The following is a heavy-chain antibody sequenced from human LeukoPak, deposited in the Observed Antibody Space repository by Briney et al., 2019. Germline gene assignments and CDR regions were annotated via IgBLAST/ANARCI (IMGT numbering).Heavy chain of an antibody. D-gene: IGHD3-10*01. CDR1: GFTFSNYW. Sequence: PGGSLRLSCAASGFTFSNYWMHWVRQAPGKGLEWVAVIWYDGSDKYSADSVKGRFTISRDNSKNTLYLQMNSLRAEDTAVYYCASAPYGSGTFLDYWGQGTLVTVSS. CDR3: ASAPYGSGTFLDY. J-gene: IGHJ4*02. V-gene: IGHV3-33*08. CDR2: IWYDGSDK.